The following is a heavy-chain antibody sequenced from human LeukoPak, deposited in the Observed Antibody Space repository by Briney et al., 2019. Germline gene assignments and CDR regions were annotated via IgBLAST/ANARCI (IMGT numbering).Heavy chain of an antibody. CDR3: ARGLWFGTTFRGYNWFDP. D-gene: IGHD3-10*01. CDR1: GGSISSGSYY. Sequence: SETLSLTCTVSGGSISSGSYYWSWIRQPAGTGLEWIGRIYTSGSTNYNPSLKSRVTISVDTSKHQFSLKLSSVTAADTAVYYCARGLWFGTTFRGYNWFDPWGQGTLVTVSS. J-gene: IGHJ5*02. CDR2: IYTSGST. V-gene: IGHV4-61*02.